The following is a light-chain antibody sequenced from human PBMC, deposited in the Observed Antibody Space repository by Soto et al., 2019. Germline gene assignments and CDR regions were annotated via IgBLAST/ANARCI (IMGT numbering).Light chain of an antibody. CDR2: GAV. CDR3: QQYNAWPRT. V-gene: IGKV3-15*01. CDR1: QSVGGD. Sequence: EVVMTQSPVTLSVSPGERATLSCRASQSVGGDLAWYQQTPGQTPRLLIYGAVTRATGVAARFSGAGSGTEFTLTVDSLQSEDVAIYDCQQYNAWPRTFGQGTKLEI. J-gene: IGKJ2*01.